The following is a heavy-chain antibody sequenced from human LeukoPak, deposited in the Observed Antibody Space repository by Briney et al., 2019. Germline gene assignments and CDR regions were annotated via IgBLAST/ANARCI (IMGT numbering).Heavy chain of an antibody. D-gene: IGHD3-22*01. CDR3: ARLSDYYGRSGYSMVAFDY. Sequence: MPSETLSLTCSVSGGSMSPYYWSWIRQPPGKGLEWTGYIFYSGSTFYSPSLKSRVTISVDTSNNHFSLKLISVTAADTAVYYCARLSDYYGRSGYSMVAFDYWGQGTLVTVSS. CDR1: GGSMSPYY. J-gene: IGHJ4*02. V-gene: IGHV4-59*08. CDR2: IFYSGST.